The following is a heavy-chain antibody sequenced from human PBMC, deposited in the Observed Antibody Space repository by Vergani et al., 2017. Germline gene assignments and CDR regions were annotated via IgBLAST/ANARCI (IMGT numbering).Heavy chain of an antibody. CDR3: VKDAGSYENFFDS. J-gene: IGHJ4*02. V-gene: IGHV3-23*01. Sequence: EVQLLESGGSLKQPGGSVRLSCAASGFTFSTYAMHWVRPAPGKGLEWVSALSGGGGSTYYPVSFKGRFIISRHNSRDTLYLQMNSLRPEDTATYYCVKDAGSYENFFDSWGQGTLVTVSS. D-gene: IGHD1-26*01. CDR2: LSGGGGST. CDR1: GFTFSTYA.